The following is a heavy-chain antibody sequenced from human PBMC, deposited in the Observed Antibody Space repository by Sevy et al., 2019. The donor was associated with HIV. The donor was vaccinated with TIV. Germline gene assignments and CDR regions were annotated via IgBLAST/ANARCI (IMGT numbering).Heavy chain of an antibody. CDR2: INSDGSST. J-gene: IGHJ4*02. CDR1: GFTFSSYW. V-gene: IGHV3-74*01. CDR3: ARDTAQGYGSGGSCFIDY. D-gene: IGHD2-15*01. Sequence: QLWGSLRLSCAASGFTFSSYWMHWVRQAPGKGLVWVSRINSDGSSTSYADSVKGRFTISRDNAKNTLYLQMNSLRAEDTAVYYCARDTAQGYGSGGSCFIDYWGQGTLVTVSS.